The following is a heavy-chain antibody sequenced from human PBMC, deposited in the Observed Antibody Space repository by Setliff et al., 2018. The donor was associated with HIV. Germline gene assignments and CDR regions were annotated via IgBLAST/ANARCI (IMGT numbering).Heavy chain of an antibody. CDR1: GFTVSNNY. J-gene: IGHJ4*02. CDR2: IYDGGAT. D-gene: IGHD3-10*01. Sequence: PGGSLRLSCAASGFTVSNNYMSWVRQAPGKGLEWVSVIYDGGATYYGDSVKGRFTISRDNSKNTLHLQMNSLRAEDTAVYYCAKDPAVRGSTFDSWGQGTLVTVSS. CDR3: AKDPAVRGSTFDS. V-gene: IGHV3-66*02.